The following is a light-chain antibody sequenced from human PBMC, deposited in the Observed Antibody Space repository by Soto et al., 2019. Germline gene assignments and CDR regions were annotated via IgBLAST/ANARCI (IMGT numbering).Light chain of an antibody. CDR2: AAS. V-gene: IGKV1-39*01. CDR3: QQSYSTVG. CDR1: QTINTY. J-gene: IGKJ1*01. Sequence: DIQMTQNTPTLSASVGDSVTITCRASQTINTYLNWYQQKPGKAPTLLIYAASLLQSGVPSRFSGGGSGTDFTLTISGLQPEDFATYYCQQSYSTVGFGPGTKVDNK.